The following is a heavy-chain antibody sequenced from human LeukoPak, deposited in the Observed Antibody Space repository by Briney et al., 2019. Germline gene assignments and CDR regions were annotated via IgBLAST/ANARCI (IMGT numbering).Heavy chain of an antibody. CDR1: GFTFSSYA. V-gene: IGHV3-23*01. CDR2: ISGSGGST. D-gene: IGHD5-18*01. CDR3: AKLAKIQLWLQRSFDY. Sequence: GGSLRLSCAASGFTFSSYAMSWVRQAPGKGLEWVSAISGSGGSTYYAGSVKGRFTISRDNSKNTLYLQMNSLRAEDTAVYYCAKLAKIQLWLQRSFDYRGQGTLVTVSS. J-gene: IGHJ4*02.